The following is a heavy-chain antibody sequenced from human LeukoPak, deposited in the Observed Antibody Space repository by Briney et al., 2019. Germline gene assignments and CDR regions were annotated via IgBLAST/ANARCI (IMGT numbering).Heavy chain of an antibody. Sequence: GGSLRLSCAASGFTFSSYSMNWVRQAPGKGLEWVSSISSSSSYIYYADSVKGRFTISRDNAKNSLYLQMNSLRAEDTAVYYCARGPSMQWDHTYYFDYWGQGTLVTVSS. CDR3: ARGPSMQWDHTYYFDY. V-gene: IGHV3-21*01. CDR1: GFTFSSYS. J-gene: IGHJ4*02. CDR2: ISSSSSYI. D-gene: IGHD1-26*01.